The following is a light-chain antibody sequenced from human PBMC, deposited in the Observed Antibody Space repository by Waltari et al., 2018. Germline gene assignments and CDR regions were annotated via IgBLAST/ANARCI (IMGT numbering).Light chain of an antibody. CDR3: AAWDDSLNGYV. J-gene: IGLJ1*01. Sequence: QSVLTQPPSASGAPGQRANISCSGSSSHIGSNTVNWYQQLPGTAPKLLIYSNNQRPSGVPDRFSASKSGTSASLAISGLQSEDEADYYCAAWDDSLNGYVFGTGTKVSVL. CDR2: SNN. CDR1: SSHIGSNT. V-gene: IGLV1-44*01.